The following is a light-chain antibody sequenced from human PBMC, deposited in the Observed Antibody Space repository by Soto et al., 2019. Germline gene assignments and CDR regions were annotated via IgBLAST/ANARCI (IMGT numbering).Light chain of an antibody. CDR3: SSYAGSYTYV. Sequence: QSVLTQPRSVSGSPGQSVTISCTGTVSDVGVYNYVSWYQHHPGKAPKLMIYDVSERPSGVPDRFSGSKSGNTASLTISGLQAEDEADYYCSSYAGSYTYVFGPGTKLTVL. V-gene: IGLV2-11*01. CDR1: VSDVGVYNY. CDR2: DVS. J-gene: IGLJ1*01.